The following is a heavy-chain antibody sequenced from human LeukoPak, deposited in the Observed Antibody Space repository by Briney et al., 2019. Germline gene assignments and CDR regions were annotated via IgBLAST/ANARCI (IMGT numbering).Heavy chain of an antibody. CDR1: GFTFSAYA. CDR2: IKSKTDGGTT. CDR3: TTESSGQYYGMDV. D-gene: IGHD6-19*01. Sequence: PGGSLRLSCEASGFTFSAYAMTWVRQAPGKGLEWVGRIKSKTDGGTTDYAAPVKGRFTISRDDSKNTLYLQMNSLKTEDTAVYYCTTESSGQYYGMDVWGQGTTVTVSS. V-gene: IGHV3-15*01. J-gene: IGHJ6*02.